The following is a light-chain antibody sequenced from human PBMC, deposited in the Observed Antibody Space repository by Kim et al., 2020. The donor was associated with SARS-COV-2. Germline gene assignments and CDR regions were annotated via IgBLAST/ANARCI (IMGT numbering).Light chain of an antibody. CDR2: EVT. J-gene: IGLJ1*01. V-gene: IGLV2-18*02. CDR1: SSDIGIYNR. CDR3: SSYTSTNMYV. Sequence: QSVTISCTGTSSDIGIYNRVSWYQQPPGTAPKLMIYEVTNRPSGVPDRFSGSKSGNTASLTISGLQAEDEADYYCSSYTSTNMYVFGTGTKVTVL.